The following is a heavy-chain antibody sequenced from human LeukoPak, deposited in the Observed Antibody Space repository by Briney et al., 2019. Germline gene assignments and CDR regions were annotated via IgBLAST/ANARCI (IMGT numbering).Heavy chain of an antibody. Sequence: SETLSLTCTVSGGSISSYYWSWIRQPPGKGLEWIGYIYYSGSTNYNPSLKSRVTISVDTSKNQFSLKLSSVTAADTAVYYCAAYDYSNSYCFDYWGQGTLVTVSS. CDR3: AAYDYSNSYCFDY. CDR2: IYYSGST. V-gene: IGHV4-59*01. CDR1: GGSISSYY. D-gene: IGHD4-11*01. J-gene: IGHJ4*02.